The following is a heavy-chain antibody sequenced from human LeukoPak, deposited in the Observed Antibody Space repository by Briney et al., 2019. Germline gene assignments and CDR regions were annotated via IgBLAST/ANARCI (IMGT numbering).Heavy chain of an antibody. J-gene: IGHJ4*02. D-gene: IGHD1-26*01. Sequence: GGSLRLSCAASGFTFSSYSMNWVRQAPGKGLEWVSYISSSSSTIYYADSVKGRFTISRDNAKNSLYLQMNSLRAEDTAVYYCARDVVGVIVGAPTYFDYWGQGTLVTVSS. CDR3: ARDVVGVIVGAPTYFDY. CDR2: ISSSSSTI. CDR1: GFTFSSYS. V-gene: IGHV3-48*04.